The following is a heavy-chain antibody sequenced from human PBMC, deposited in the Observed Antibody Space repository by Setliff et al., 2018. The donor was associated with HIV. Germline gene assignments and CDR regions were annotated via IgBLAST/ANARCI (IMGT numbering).Heavy chain of an antibody. Sequence: GGSLRLSCAASGFTFNAYAIHWVRQPPGKGLEWVSGISSNTDNIYHEDSVTGRFTISRDNAKNSLFLQMNDLRPEDTVFYYCVKDGTPIGRYYQYFHVWGEGIMVTVSS. CDR3: VKDGTPIGRYYQYFHV. D-gene: IGHD1-26*01. CDR2: ISSNTDNI. J-gene: IGHJ6*04. CDR1: GFTFNAYA. V-gene: IGHV3-9*01.